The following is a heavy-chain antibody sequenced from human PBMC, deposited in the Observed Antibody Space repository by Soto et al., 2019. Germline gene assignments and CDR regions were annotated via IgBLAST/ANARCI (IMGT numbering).Heavy chain of an antibody. CDR2: IRASGTDT. CDR3: LKNTDL. CDR1: GLRLGRHS. V-gene: IGHV3-23*01. Sequence: GDSLTLAWPAAGLRLGRHSMHWVRQAPGKGLEWVAGIRASGTDTFYGDSVKGRFTISRDNSDNTVSLLMRALTIDDTATYYCLKNTDLWGQGTAVTVSS. J-gene: IGHJ6*02.